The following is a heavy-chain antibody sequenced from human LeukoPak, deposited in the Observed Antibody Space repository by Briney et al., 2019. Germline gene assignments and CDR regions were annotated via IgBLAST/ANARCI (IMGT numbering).Heavy chain of an antibody. D-gene: IGHD2-2*01. Sequence: ASVKVSCKASGYTFTTYGVSWVRQAPGQGLEWMGWISTYNGNTNYAQKLQGRVTMTTDTSTSTAYMELRSLRSDDTAVYYCARAQQGYCSSTSCYPNLFDYWGQGTLVTVSS. CDR1: GYTFTTYG. V-gene: IGHV1-18*04. CDR3: ARAQQGYCSSTSCYPNLFDY. J-gene: IGHJ4*02. CDR2: ISTYNGNT.